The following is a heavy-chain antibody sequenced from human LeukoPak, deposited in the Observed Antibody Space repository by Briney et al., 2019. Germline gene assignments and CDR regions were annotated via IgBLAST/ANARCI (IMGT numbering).Heavy chain of an antibody. Sequence: GGSLRLSCAASGFNFSASAIHWVRQASGKGLEWVGRIRSKTHNYATTYVASLKGRFTISRDDSKNTTYLQMSSLRADDTAVYYCTRRSITSTRTDDYWGPGTLVTVSS. CDR3: TRRSITSTRTDDY. CDR2: IRSKTHNYAT. J-gene: IGHJ4*02. CDR1: GFNFSASA. V-gene: IGHV3-73*01. D-gene: IGHD1-14*01.